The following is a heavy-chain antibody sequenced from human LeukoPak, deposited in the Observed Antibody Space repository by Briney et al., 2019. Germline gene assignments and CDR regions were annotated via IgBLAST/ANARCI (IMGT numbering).Heavy chain of an antibody. CDR2: INWNGDST. V-gene: IGHV3-20*04. D-gene: IGHD6-13*01. Sequence: GGSLRLSCAASGFTFDDYDMSWVRQPPGKGLEWVSKINWNGDSTGYADSVKGRFTISRDNAKNSLYLQMNSLTDEDTGVYYCARGGGSGRYGLPFDSWGQGTLVTVSS. J-gene: IGHJ4*02. CDR1: GFTFDDYD. CDR3: ARGGGSGRYGLPFDS.